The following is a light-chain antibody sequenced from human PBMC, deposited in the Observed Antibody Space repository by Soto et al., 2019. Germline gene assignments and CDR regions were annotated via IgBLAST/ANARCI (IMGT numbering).Light chain of an antibody. Sequence: SALTQPASVSGSPGQSIAISCTGTRSDVGAYNYVSWYQQHPGKAPKLMISEVSSRPSGVSDRFSGSKSGNTASLTISGLQAEDEADYYCSSFTSSCTFVFGTGTKVTVL. CDR2: EVS. CDR3: SSFTSSCTFV. CDR1: RSDVGAYNY. J-gene: IGLJ1*01. V-gene: IGLV2-14*01.